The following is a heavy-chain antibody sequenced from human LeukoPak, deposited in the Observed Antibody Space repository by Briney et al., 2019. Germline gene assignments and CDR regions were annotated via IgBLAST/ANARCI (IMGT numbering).Heavy chain of an antibody. CDR3: ARFEKRGPFDY. CDR2: IYYSGST. CDR1: GGSISSHY. D-gene: IGHD3-10*01. Sequence: SETLSLTCTVSGGSISSHYWSWIRQPPGKGLEWIGYIYYSGSTNYDPSLKSRVTISVDTSKNQFSLKLSSVTAADTAVYYRARFEKRGPFDYWGQGTLVTVSS. V-gene: IGHV4-59*11. J-gene: IGHJ4*02.